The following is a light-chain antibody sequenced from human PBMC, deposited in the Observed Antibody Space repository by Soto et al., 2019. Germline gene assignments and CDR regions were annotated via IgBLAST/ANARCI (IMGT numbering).Light chain of an antibody. CDR3: QQYDSSPKT. CDR1: QSISSY. V-gene: IGKV1-39*01. J-gene: IGKJ1*01. CDR2: AAS. Sequence: DIQMTQSPSSLSASVGDRVTITCLASQSISSYLNWYQQKPGKAPKLLIYAASSLQSGVPSRFSGSGSGTDFTLTISRLEPEDFAVYYCQQYDSSPKTFGQGTKVDIK.